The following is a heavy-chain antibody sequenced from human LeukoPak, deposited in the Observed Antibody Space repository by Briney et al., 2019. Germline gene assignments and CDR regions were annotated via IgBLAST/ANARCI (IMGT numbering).Heavy chain of an antibody. CDR2: ISYDGSNK. J-gene: IGHJ4*02. V-gene: IGHV3-30*18. Sequence: GRSLRLSCAAPGFTFSSYGMHWVRQAPGKGLEWVAVISYDGSNKYYADSVKGRFTISRDNSKNTLYLQMNSLRAEDTAVYYCAKEGLGGSGTGYWGQGTLVTVSS. CDR1: GFTFSSYG. CDR3: AKEGLGGSGTGY. D-gene: IGHD3-10*01.